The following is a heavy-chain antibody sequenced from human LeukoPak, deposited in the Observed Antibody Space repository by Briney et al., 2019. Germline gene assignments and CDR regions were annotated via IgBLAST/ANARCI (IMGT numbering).Heavy chain of an antibody. CDR1: GSTLEVNT. CDR2: ISWNSGSI. D-gene: IGHD3-3*01. J-gene: IGHJ3*02. V-gene: IGHV3-9*01. Sequence: GGSLRLSCALSGSTLEVNTVSGFRQAPGKGLEWVSGISWNSGSIGYADSVKGRFTISRDNAKNSLYLQMNSLRAQDTALYYCPKDRGNYVFWSGHSSAAFDIWGQGTMVTVSS. CDR3: PKDRGNYVFWSGHSSAAFDI.